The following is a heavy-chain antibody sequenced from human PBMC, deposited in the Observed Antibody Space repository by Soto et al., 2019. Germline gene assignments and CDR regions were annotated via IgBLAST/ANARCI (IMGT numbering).Heavy chain of an antibody. V-gene: IGHV3-48*01. D-gene: IGHD1-26*01. CDR2: ISTSSSTI. Sequence: GGSLRLSCAASGFTLSTYSMNWVRQAPRKGLEWVSYISTSSSTIYYADSVKGRFTISRDNARNSLYLQMNSLRVEDTAVYYCARDFREVGIDYWGQGTLVTVSS. CDR1: GFTLSTYS. CDR3: ARDFREVGIDY. J-gene: IGHJ4*02.